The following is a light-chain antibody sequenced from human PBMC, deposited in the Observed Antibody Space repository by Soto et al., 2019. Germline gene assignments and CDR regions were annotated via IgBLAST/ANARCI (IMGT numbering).Light chain of an antibody. CDR2: DAS. CDR3: QQYNSYSWT. J-gene: IGKJ1*01. CDR1: QSISSW. Sequence: DIQMTQSPSTLYASVGDRVTITCRASQSISSWLAWYQQKPGKAPKLLIYDASSLESGVPSRFSGSGSGTEFTLTISSLQPDDCVTYYCQQYNSYSWTFGQGTKVEIK. V-gene: IGKV1-5*01.